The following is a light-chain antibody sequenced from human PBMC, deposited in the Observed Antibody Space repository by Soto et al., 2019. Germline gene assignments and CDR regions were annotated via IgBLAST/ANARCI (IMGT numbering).Light chain of an antibody. CDR1: SSDVGGYNY. V-gene: IGLV2-14*01. CDR2: DVS. CDR3: SSYTSSSTPWV. J-gene: IGLJ3*02. Sequence: QSALTPPASVSGSPGQSITISCTGTSSDVGGYNYVSWYQQHPGKAPKLMIYDVSNRPSGVSNRFSGSKSGNTASLTISGLQAEDEADYYCSSYTSSSTPWVFGGGTKVTVL.